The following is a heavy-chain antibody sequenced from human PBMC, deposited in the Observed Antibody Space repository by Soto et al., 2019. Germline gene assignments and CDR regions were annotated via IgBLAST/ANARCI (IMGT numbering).Heavy chain of an antibody. CDR1: GFTFSAYW. Sequence: PGGSLRLSCAVSGFTFSAYWMHWVRQVPGKGLTWVSRISDDGSTATYADSVKGRFVISRDNAKNSLYLEMNTLRVDDSGLYYSASGPRISSTGTGAHWGLGTLSTVSS. CDR3: ASGPRISSTGTGAH. V-gene: IGHV3-74*01. CDR2: ISDDGSTA. D-gene: IGHD1-1*01. J-gene: IGHJ4*02.